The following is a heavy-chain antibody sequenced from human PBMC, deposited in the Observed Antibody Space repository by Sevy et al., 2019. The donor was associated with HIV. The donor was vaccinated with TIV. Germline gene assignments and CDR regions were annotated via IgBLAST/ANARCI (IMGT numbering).Heavy chain of an antibody. CDR1: GGSISSYY. CDR2: IYYSGST. CDR3: ARVSYYYDSRLNAFDI. V-gene: IGHV4-59*01. J-gene: IGHJ3*02. Sequence: SETLSLTCTVSGGSISSYYWSWIRQPPGKGLEWIGYIYYSGSTNYNPSLKSRVTISVDTSKNQFSLKLSSVTAADTAVYYCARVSYYYDSRLNAFDIWGQGTMVTVSS. D-gene: IGHD3-22*01.